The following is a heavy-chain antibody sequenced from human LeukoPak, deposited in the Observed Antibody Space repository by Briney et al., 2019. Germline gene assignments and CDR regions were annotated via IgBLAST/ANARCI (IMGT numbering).Heavy chain of an antibody. D-gene: IGHD1-7*01. V-gene: IGHV1-2*04. CDR3: ARSVWVRTNFDY. CDR1: GYTFTGYY. CDR2: INPNSGGT. Sequence: ASVKVSCMASGYTFTGYYMHWVRQAPGQGLEWMGWINPNSGGTKYVQKFQGWVTMTRDTSISTAYMELSRLRSDDTAVYYCARSVWVRTNFDYWGQGTLVTVSS. J-gene: IGHJ4*02.